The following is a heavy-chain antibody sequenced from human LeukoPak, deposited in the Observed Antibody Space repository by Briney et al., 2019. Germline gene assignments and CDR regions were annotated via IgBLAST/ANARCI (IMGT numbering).Heavy chain of an antibody. V-gene: IGHV1-69*06. CDR1: GGTFSSYA. CDR3: AKDLDIVVALAAR. D-gene: IGHD2-15*01. J-gene: IGHJ4*02. CDR2: IIPIFGTA. Sequence: GASVKVSCKASGGTFSSYAISWVRQAPGQGLEWMGGIIPIFGTANYAQKFQGRVTITADKSTSTAYMELSSLRSEDTARYYCAKDLDIVVALAARWGQGTLVTVSS.